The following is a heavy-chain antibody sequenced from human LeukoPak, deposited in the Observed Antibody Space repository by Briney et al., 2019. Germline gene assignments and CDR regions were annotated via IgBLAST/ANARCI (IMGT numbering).Heavy chain of an antibody. Sequence: GGSLRLSCAASGFTFSGYAMSWVRQAPGKGVEWGSTISDNGGRTYYADSVKGRFTISRDNSKNTLFLQMNSLRAEDSAVYYCATDREGDPSAYYLVGGQGTLITVSS. D-gene: IGHD3-22*01. CDR3: ATDREGDPSAYYLV. CDR2: ISDNGGRT. J-gene: IGHJ4*02. CDR1: GFTFSGYA. V-gene: IGHV3-23*01.